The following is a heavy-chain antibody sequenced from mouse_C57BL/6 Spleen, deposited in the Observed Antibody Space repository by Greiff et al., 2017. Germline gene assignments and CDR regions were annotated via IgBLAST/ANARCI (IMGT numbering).Heavy chain of an antibody. V-gene: IGHV3-6*01. J-gene: IGHJ2*01. CDR2: ISYYGSN. CDR3: AREEAGPFDY. CDR1: GYSLTSGYY. Sequence: VQLQQSGPGLVQPSQSLSLTCSVTGYSLTSGYYWNCIRQFPGNKLEWMGYISYYGSNNYNPPLQNRIPITRDTTTNHFFLKLNSVTTEDTATYDCAREEAGPFDYWGQGTTLTVSS. D-gene: IGHD3-2*02.